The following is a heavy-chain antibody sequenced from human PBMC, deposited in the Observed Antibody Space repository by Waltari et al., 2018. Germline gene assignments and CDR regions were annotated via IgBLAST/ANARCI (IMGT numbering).Heavy chain of an antibody. CDR1: GYALSELS. CDR3: ATSNSGGRRCFDY. CDR2: FNPEDGEI. V-gene: IGHV1-24*01. D-gene: IGHD2-15*01. Sequence: QVQMEQAGAEVKKPGASMKVACKVSGYALSELSMHWVRQAPGEGIEWMGGFNPEDGEIIYALKFRGRVTMTEDTSTETVFMDLSSLISEDTAVYYCATSNSGGRRCFDYWGQGTLVTVSS. J-gene: IGHJ4*02.